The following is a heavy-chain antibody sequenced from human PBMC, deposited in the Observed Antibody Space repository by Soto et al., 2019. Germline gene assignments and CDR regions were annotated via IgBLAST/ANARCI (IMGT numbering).Heavy chain of an antibody. V-gene: IGHV1-46*01. CDR2: INPSGGST. CDR1: GYTFTSCY. CDR3: ARDGLAATVKGAFDI. Sequence: PSVEVSCKASGYTFTSCYMRWVRQAPGQGLEWMGIINPSGGSTSYAQKFQGRVTMTRDTSTSTAYMELSRLRSDDTAVYYCARDGLAATVKGAFDIWGQGTMVTVSS. J-gene: IGHJ3*02. D-gene: IGHD4-17*01.